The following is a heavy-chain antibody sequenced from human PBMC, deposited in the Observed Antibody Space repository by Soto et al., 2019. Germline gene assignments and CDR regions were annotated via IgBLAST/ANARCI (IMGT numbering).Heavy chain of an antibody. CDR2: ISAYNGNT. J-gene: IGHJ4*02. CDR1: GYTFTSYG. D-gene: IGHD3-10*01. Sequence: QVQLVQSGAEVKKPGASVKVSCKASGYTFTSYGISWVRQAPGQGLEWMGWISAYNGNTNYAQKLQGRVTMTTDTSTSTAYMELRSLRSDDTAVYYCARDDRYGSGSYYTSLIHYYFDYWGQGTLVTVSS. V-gene: IGHV1-18*01. CDR3: ARDDRYGSGSYYTSLIHYYFDY.